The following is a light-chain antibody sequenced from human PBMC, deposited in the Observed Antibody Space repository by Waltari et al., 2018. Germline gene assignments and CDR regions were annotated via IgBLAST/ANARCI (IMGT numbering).Light chain of an antibody. CDR3: QLRGSWPKT. J-gene: IGKJ1*01. Sequence: DIVLTQSPATLSLSPGERATLSCWASQSIGSYLAWYQHQPGQTPRLLIYDTSNRATGVPTRFSGSRSGTDFTLTISSLEPEDFAVYYCQLRGSWPKTFGPGTRVEIK. CDR2: DTS. V-gene: IGKV3-11*01. CDR1: QSIGSY.